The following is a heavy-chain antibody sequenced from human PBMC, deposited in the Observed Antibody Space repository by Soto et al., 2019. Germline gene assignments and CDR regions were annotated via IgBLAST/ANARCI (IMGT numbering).Heavy chain of an antibody. Sequence: GSLRLSCAASGVTFSSYWMHWVRQAPGKGLVWVSRINSDGSSTSYADSVKGRFTISRDNAKNTLYLQMNSLRAEDTAVYYCARDYYGSGSYLVYYYYGMDVWGQGTTVTVSS. J-gene: IGHJ6*02. CDR3: ARDYYGSGSYLVYYYYGMDV. CDR1: GVTFSSYW. V-gene: IGHV3-74*01. D-gene: IGHD3-10*01. CDR2: INSDGSST.